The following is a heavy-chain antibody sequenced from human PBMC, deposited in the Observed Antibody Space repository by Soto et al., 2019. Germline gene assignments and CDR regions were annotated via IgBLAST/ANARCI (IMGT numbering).Heavy chain of an antibody. CDR3: ASIYEAGTGDY. D-gene: IGHD6-19*01. Sequence: QVQLVESGGGVVQPGRSLRLSCAASGFTFSSYGMHWVRQAPGKGLEWVAVIWYDGSNKYYADSVKGRFTISRDNSKNTLYLQMNSLRAEDTAVYYCASIYEAGTGDYWGQGTLVTVPS. J-gene: IGHJ4*02. CDR2: IWYDGSNK. V-gene: IGHV3-33*01. CDR1: GFTFSSYG.